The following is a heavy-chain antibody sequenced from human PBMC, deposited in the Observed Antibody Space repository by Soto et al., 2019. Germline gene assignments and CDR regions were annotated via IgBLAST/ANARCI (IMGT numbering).Heavy chain of an antibody. V-gene: IGHV4-30-2*01. J-gene: IGHJ4*02. Sequence: TNTFSDCYIISVGYPWSWIRQPPGKGLEWIGYIYHSGSTYYNPSLKSRVTISVDRSKNQFSLKLSSVTAADTAVYYCASGLVTTLHYWGQGTLVTVSS. CDR3: ASGLVTTLHY. CDR2: IYHSGST. D-gene: IGHD4-17*01. CDR1: DCYIISVGYP.